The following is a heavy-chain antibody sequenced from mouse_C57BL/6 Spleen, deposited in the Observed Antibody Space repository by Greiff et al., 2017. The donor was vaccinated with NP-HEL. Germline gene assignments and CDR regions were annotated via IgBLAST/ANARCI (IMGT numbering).Heavy chain of an antibody. CDR1: GYTFTSYW. CDR2: IDPSDSYT. V-gene: IGHV1-59*01. J-gene: IGHJ3*01. D-gene: IGHD4-1*01. Sequence: QVQLQQPGAELVRPGTSVKLSCKASGYTFTSYWMHWVKQRPGQGLEWIGGIDPSDSYTNYNQKFKGKATLTVDTSSSTAYMQLSSLTAEDSAVYDGARYWDEDDWGQGTLVTVSA. CDR3: ARYWDEDD.